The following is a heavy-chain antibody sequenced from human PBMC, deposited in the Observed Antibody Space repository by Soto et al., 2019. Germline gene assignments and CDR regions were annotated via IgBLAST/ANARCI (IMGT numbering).Heavy chain of an antibody. J-gene: IGHJ6*02. CDR2: INPSGGST. CDR3: ATSPRILEWSLLGGYGLDV. CDR1: GYTFTSYY. D-gene: IGHD3-3*01. V-gene: IGHV1-46*01. Sequence: GASVKVSCKASGYTFTSYYMHWVRQAPGQGLEWMGIINPSGGSTSYAQKFQGRVTMTRDTSTSTVYMELSSLRSEDTAVYYCATSPRILEWSLLGGYGLDVWGQGTTVTVSS.